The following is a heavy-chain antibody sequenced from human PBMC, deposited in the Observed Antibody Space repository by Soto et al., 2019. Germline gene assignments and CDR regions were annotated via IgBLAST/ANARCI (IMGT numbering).Heavy chain of an antibody. V-gene: IGHV4-59*01. CDR1: GCSIRNYF. D-gene: IGHD6-13*01. CDR3: AAGEASSRNLAPYYLDF. CDR2: IHYSGATSFFP. Sequence: PXETLSLTCTVSGCSIRNYFWTWIRQPPGRGLDWIGYIHYSGATSFFPSYNPSLRGRVTISEDTSKNQFSLKLLSVTTADTAVYFCAAGEASSRNLAPYYLDFWGQGTLVTVSS. J-gene: IGHJ4*02.